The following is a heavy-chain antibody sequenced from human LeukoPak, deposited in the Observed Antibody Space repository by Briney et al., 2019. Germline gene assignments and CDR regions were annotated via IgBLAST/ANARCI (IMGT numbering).Heavy chain of an antibody. Sequence: PSETLSLTCTVSGGSISSSSYYWGWIRQPPGKGLEWIGSIYYSGSTYYNPSLKSRVTISVDTSKNQFSLKLSSVTAADTAVYYCARAGESVSGWISFLGYWGQGTLVTVSS. D-gene: IGHD6-19*01. V-gene: IGHV4-39*07. CDR1: GGSISSSSYY. CDR3: ARAGESVSGWISFLGY. J-gene: IGHJ4*02. CDR2: IYYSGST.